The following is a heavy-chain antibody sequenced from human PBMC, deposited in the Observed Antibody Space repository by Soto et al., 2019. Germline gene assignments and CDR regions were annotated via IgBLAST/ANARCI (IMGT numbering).Heavy chain of an antibody. CDR2: IYHSGST. D-gene: IGHD3-10*01. CDR1: GGSISSSNW. V-gene: IGHV4-4*02. J-gene: IGHJ5*02. CDR3: AREEVLLWFGELSPRFDP. Sequence: SETLSLTCAVSGGSISSSNWWSWVRQPPGKGLEWIGEIYHSGSTNYNPSLKSRVTISVDKSKNQFSLKRSSVTAADTAVYYCAREEVLLWFGELSPRFDPWGQGTLVTVSS.